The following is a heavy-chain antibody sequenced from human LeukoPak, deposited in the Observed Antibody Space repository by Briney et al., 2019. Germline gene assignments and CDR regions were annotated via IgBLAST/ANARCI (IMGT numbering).Heavy chain of an antibody. CDR2: INPNTGGT. V-gene: IGHV1-2*02. J-gene: IGHJ3*02. CDR3: GSYFTILTGYYDRDGFDI. D-gene: IGHD3-9*01. Sequence: GASVKVSFKASGYNFIDYYIQWVRQAPGQGLEWVGWINPNTGGTNYAQQFQGRVTMTRDTSIHTAYMELSSLTSDDTALYYCGSYFTILTGYYDRDGFDIWGQGTMVTVSS. CDR1: GYNFIDYY.